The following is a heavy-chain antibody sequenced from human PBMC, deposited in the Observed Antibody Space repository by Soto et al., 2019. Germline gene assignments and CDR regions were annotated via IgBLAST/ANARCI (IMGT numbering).Heavy chain of an antibody. V-gene: IGHV3-7*03. J-gene: IGHJ5*02. CDR2: IKQDGSEK. Sequence: LRLSCAASGFTFSSYWMSWVRQAPGKGLEWVANIKQDGSEKYYVDSVKGRFTISRDNAKNSLYLQMNSLRAEDTAVYYCARATPAITMIVHNWFDPWGQGTLVTVSS. CDR3: ARATPAITMIVHNWFDP. D-gene: IGHD3-22*01. CDR1: GFTFSSYW.